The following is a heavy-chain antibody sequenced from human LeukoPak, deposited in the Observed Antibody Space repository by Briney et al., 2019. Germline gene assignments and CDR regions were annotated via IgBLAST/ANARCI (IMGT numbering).Heavy chain of an antibody. Sequence: GGSLRLSCTASGFTFSSYAMSWVRQAPGKGLEWVSAISGSGGSTYYADSVKGRFTISRDNSKNTLYLQMNSLRAEDTAVYYCAKDGYCSSTSCYGLFDPWGQGTLVTVSS. D-gene: IGHD2-2*03. CDR1: GFTFSSYA. V-gene: IGHV3-23*01. J-gene: IGHJ5*02. CDR2: ISGSGGST. CDR3: AKDGYCSSTSCYGLFDP.